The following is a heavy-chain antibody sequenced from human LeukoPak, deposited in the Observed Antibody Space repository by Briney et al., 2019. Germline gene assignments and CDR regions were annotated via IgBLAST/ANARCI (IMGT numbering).Heavy chain of an antibody. CDR1: GYTFTDYY. CDR2: INPNSGGT. J-gene: IGHJ4*02. CDR3: ARARWQLVPYFDS. D-gene: IGHD6-6*01. Sequence: ASVTVSFRSSGYTFTDYYMHWVRQGPGQGLECMGWINPNSGGTNFAQKFQGRVAMTRDTSISTAYLELGSLRSDDTAVYFCARARWQLVPYFDSWGQGTLVTVSS. V-gene: IGHV1-2*02.